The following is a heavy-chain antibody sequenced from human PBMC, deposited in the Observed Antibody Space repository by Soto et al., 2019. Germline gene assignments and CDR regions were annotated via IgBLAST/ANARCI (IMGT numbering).Heavy chain of an antibody. CDR1: GFTFSNYG. J-gene: IGHJ5*02. D-gene: IGHD6-13*01. CDR3: ARPREQQLDLSRRNWFDS. CDR2: IGCDGSDQ. V-gene: IGHV3-33*01. Sequence: QVQLVESGGGVVQPGRSLRLSCAASGFTFSNYGMSWVRQAPGKGLEWVAVIGCDGSDQYYAYSVKGKFTISSASYRNTLYLQMNSQRDDDTAVYHCARPREQQLDLSRRNWFDSWGQGTLVTVS.